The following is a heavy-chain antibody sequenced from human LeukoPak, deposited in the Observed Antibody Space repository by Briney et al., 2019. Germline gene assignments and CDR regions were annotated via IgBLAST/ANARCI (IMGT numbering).Heavy chain of an antibody. Sequence: PGGSLTLSCAASGFTVSSYYMTWVRQAPGKGLEWVSVIYTVGSTYYADSVKGRFTISRDNSKNTLYLQMNSLRAEDTALYYCARDQGSSAYLGAFDIWGQGTMVTVSS. CDR3: ARDQGSSAYLGAFDI. CDR1: GFTVSSYY. D-gene: IGHD3-22*01. V-gene: IGHV3-53*01. J-gene: IGHJ3*02. CDR2: IYTVGST.